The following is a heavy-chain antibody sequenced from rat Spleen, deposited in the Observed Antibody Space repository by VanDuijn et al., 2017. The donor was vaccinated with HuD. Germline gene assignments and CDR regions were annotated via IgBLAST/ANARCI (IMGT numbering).Heavy chain of an antibody. D-gene: IGHD1-11*01. CDR2: ISYSGSP. CDR3: ARGPRAYGGYDWFAY. J-gene: IGHJ3*01. CDR1: GYSITSNY. V-gene: IGHV3-1*01. Sequence: EVQLQESGPGLVKPSQSLSLTCSVTGYSITSNYWGWIRKFPGNKMEWIGHISYSGSPSYNPSLKSRISITRDTSKNQFFLQVNSVTTEDSATYYCARGPRAYGGYDWFAYWGQGTLVTVSS.